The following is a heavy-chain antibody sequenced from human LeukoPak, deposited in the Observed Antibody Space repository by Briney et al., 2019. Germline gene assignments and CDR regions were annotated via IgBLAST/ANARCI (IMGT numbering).Heavy chain of an antibody. J-gene: IGHJ5*02. Sequence: SQTLSLTCSVSGASVSSDDYYWGWIRQPPGRGLEWIAYISYSGSTYYNPSLKSRITISIDMSKNQFSLKLSSVTAADTAVYYCVRYYHSSGFSHWFDPWGQGTLVTVSS. D-gene: IGHD3-22*01. CDR1: GASVSSDDYY. V-gene: IGHV4-30-4*01. CDR2: ISYSGST. CDR3: VRYYHSSGFSHWFDP.